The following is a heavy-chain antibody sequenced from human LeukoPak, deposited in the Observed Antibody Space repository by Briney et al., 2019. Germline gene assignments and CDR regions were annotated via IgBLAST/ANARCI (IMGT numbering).Heavy chain of an antibody. V-gene: IGHV1-69*06. J-gene: IGHJ5*02. D-gene: IGHD3-22*01. Sequence: ASVKVSCKASGGTFSSYAISWVRQAPGQGLEWMGGIIPIFGTANYAQKFQGRVTITADKSTSTAYMELSSLRSDDTAVYYCARGVVIPTTENWFDPWGQGTLVTVSS. CDR3: ARGVVIPTTENWFDP. CDR1: GGTFSSYA. CDR2: IIPIFGTA.